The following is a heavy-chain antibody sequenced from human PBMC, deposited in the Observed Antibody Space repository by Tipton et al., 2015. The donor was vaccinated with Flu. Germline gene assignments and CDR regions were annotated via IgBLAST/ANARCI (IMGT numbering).Heavy chain of an antibody. D-gene: IGHD5-18*01. V-gene: IGHV4-38-2*01. CDR3: AGDRWTQKWSYF. Sequence: GLVKPSETLSLTCAVSGLSITTSGYHWGWIRQSPGRGLEWIGTINHDGSAFYNPSLNSRVKISLDRSENQFSLQLNSVTATDTAIYYCAGDRWTQKWSYFWGRGTLVTVSS. CDR1: GLSITTSGYH. J-gene: IGHJ4*02. CDR2: INHDGSA.